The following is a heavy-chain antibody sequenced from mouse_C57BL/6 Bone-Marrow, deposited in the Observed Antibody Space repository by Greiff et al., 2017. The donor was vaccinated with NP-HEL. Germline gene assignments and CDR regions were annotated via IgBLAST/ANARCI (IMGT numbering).Heavy chain of an antibody. Sequence: VQLQQSGAELVKPGASVKLSCKASGYTFTSYWMLWVKLRPGQGLEWIGMIHPNSGSTNYNEKFKSKATLTVDKSSSTAYMQLSSLTSEDSAVYYCARPIYDGYYRYAMDYWGQGTSVTVSS. CDR2: IHPNSGST. V-gene: IGHV1-64*01. CDR1: GYTFTSYW. CDR3: ARPIYDGYYRYAMDY. D-gene: IGHD2-3*01. J-gene: IGHJ4*01.